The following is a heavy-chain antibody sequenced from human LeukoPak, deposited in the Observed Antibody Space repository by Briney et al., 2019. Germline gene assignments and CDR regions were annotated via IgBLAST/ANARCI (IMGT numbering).Heavy chain of an antibody. CDR3: AKNLHYDYVWGSYPLDY. CDR2: ISGSGGST. CDR1: GFTFSSYA. V-gene: IGHV3-23*01. Sequence: PGGSLRLSCAASGFTFSSYAMSWVRQAPGEGLEWVSAISGSGGSTYYADSVKGRFTISRDNSKNTLYLQMNSLRAEDTAVYYCAKNLHYDYVWGSYPLDYWGQGTLVTVSS. D-gene: IGHD3-16*02. J-gene: IGHJ4*02.